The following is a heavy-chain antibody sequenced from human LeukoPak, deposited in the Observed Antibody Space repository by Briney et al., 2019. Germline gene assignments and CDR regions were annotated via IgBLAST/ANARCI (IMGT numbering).Heavy chain of an antibody. V-gene: IGHV1-24*01. Sequence: GASVKVSCKLSGDTLTYLSIHWVRQAPGKGLEWMGGFDPEDGETIYAQKFQGRVTITEDSSTDTGYMEMSSLRSEDTAIFYCATDYGGGFDHWGQGALVTVSS. D-gene: IGHD4-17*01. CDR2: FDPEDGET. CDR1: GDTLTYLS. CDR3: ATDYGGGFDH. J-gene: IGHJ4*02.